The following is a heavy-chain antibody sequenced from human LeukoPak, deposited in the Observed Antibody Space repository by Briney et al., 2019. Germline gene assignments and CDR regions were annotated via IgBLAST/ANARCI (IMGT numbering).Heavy chain of an antibody. CDR1: GGSISSGDYY. V-gene: IGHV4-30-4*01. J-gene: IGHJ5*02. CDR3: AREYHRANWFDP. CDR2: IYYSGST. D-gene: IGHD2-2*01. Sequence: PSETLSLTCTVSGGSISSGDYYWSWIRQPPGKGLEWIGYIYYSGSTYYNPSLKSQVTISVDTSKNQFSLKLSSVTAADTAVYYCAREYHRANWFDPWGQETLVTVSS.